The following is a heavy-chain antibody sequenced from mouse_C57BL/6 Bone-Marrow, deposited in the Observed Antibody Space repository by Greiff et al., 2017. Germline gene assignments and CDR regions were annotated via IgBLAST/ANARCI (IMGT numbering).Heavy chain of an antibody. Sequence: VQLQQSGPGLVAPSQSLSITCTVSGFSLTSYGVDWVRQSPGKGLEWLGVIWGVGSTNYNSALKSRLSISKDNSKSQVFLKMNSLQTDDTAMYYCASLRRWFAYWGQGTLVTVSA. CDR3: ASLRRWFAY. J-gene: IGHJ3*01. V-gene: IGHV2-6*01. D-gene: IGHD1-2*01. CDR2: IWGVGST. CDR1: GFSLTSYG.